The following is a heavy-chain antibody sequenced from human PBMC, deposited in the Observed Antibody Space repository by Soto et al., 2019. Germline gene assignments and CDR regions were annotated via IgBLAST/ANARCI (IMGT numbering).Heavy chain of an antibody. D-gene: IGHD6-19*01. CDR1: GFTFSSYG. CDR2: ISYDGSNK. Sequence: PGGSLRLSCAASGFTFSSYGMHWVRQAPGKGLEWVAVISYDGSNKYYADSVKGRFTISRDNSKNTLYLQMNSLRAEDTAVYYCARDELRYSSGHFDYWGQGTLVTVSS. V-gene: IGHV3-30*03. J-gene: IGHJ4*02. CDR3: ARDELRYSSGHFDY.